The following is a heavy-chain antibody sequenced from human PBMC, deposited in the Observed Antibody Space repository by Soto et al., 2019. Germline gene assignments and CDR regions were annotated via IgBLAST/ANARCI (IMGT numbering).Heavy chain of an antibody. CDR2: ISSSSSYI. J-gene: IGHJ5*02. Sequence: GGSLRLSCAASGFTFSSYSMNWVRQAPGKGLEWVSSISSSSSYIYYADSVKGRFTISRDNAKNSLYLQMNSLRAEDTAVYYCARDLSWFGELLTFDPWGRGTLVTVSS. CDR3: ARDLSWFGELLTFDP. V-gene: IGHV3-21*01. CDR1: GFTFSSYS. D-gene: IGHD3-10*01.